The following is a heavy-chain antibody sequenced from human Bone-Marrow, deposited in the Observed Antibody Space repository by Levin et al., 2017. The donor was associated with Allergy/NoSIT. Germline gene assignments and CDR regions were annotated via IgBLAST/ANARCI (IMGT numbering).Heavy chain of an antibody. CDR3: ARGPKNKGIAARPCSWFDP. J-gene: IGHJ5*02. Sequence: GGSLRLSCAASGFTFSSYSMNWVRQAPGKGLEWVSSISSSSSYIYYADSVKGRFTISRDNAKNSLYLQMNSLRAEDTAVYYCARGPKNKGIAARPCSWFDPWGQGTLVTVSS. CDR1: GFTFSSYS. V-gene: IGHV3-21*01. CDR2: ISSSSSYI. D-gene: IGHD6-6*01.